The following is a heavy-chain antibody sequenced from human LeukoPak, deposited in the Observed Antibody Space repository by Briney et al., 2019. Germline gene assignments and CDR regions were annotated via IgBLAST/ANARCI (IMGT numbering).Heavy chain of an antibody. CDR2: MDPTGSQK. CDR1: QFTFNGAW. V-gene: IGHV3-7*01. J-gene: IGHJ4*02. D-gene: IGHD1-1*01. CDR3: AIWTSGNY. Sequence: GGSLRLFRADAQFTFNGAWIKVGRQAPGKGLEWVANMDPTGSQKRYVDSVRGRFTSSKDNPGASLYLDMHSLRAEDTAIYYCAIWTSGNYWGQGTLVTVSS.